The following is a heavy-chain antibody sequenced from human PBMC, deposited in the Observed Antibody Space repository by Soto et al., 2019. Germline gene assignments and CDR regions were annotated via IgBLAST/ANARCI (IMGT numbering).Heavy chain of an antibody. D-gene: IGHD5-12*01. CDR2: IYHSGST. V-gene: IGHV4-30-2*01. CDR3: ARGGDGYNYGAFYI. J-gene: IGHJ3*02. CDR1: GGSISSGSYS. Sequence: QLQLQESGSGLVKPSQTLSLTCTVSGGSISSGSYSWTWIRQPPGKGLEWIGYIYHSGSTYYNPSLESRVTISVDRSKNQFSLKLTSVTAADTAVYYCARGGDGYNYGAFYIWGQGTMVTVSS.